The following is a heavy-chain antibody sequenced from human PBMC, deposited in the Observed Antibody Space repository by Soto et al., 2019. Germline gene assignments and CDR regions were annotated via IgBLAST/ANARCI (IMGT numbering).Heavy chain of an antibody. D-gene: IGHD3-22*01. J-gene: IGHJ4*02. CDR2: IYYSGST. CDR3: ARPPAQYFDSSGYRSEGDY. Sequence: PSETLSLTCTVSGGSISSSSYYWGWIRQPPGKGLEWIGSIYYSGSTYYNPSLKSRVTISVDRAISTAYLQWSSLKASDTGMYYCARPPAQYFDSSGYRSEGDYWGQGTLVTVSS. CDR1: GGSISSSSYY. V-gene: IGHV4-39*07.